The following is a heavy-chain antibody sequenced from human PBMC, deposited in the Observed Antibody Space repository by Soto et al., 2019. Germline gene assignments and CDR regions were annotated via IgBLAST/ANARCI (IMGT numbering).Heavy chain of an antibody. CDR2: ISDTGSSH. D-gene: IGHD2-2*01. Sequence: GGSLRLSCVGSGFTFSSYGMHWVRQAPGKGLECVAVISDTGSSHYYAASVEGRFTISRENSKNTLSLHMDRLRVEDTAVYYCAKDRGGDCPDNSCYFGADYWGQGTPVTV. J-gene: IGHJ4*02. V-gene: IGHV3-30*18. CDR1: GFTFSSYG. CDR3: AKDRGGDCPDNSCYFGADY.